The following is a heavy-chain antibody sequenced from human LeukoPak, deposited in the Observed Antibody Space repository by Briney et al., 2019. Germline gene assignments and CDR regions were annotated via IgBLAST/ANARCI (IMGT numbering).Heavy chain of an antibody. CDR1: GFTFSSYA. J-gene: IGHJ3*02. CDR3: ARSGYKYGADAFDI. Sequence: GGSLRVSCAASGFTFSSYAMSWVRQAPGRGLEWASIIYSGGSTYYADSVKGRFIISRDKSKNTLYLQMNSLRAEDTAVYYCARSGYKYGADAFDIWGQGTMVTVSS. V-gene: IGHV3-66*01. D-gene: IGHD5-18*01. CDR2: IYSGGST.